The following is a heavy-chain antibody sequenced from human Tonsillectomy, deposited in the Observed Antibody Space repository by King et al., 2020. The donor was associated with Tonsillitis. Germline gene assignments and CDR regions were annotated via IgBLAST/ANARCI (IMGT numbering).Heavy chain of an antibody. J-gene: IGHJ4*02. Sequence: VQLVESGGGLVQPGGSLRLSCAASGFNFTNYWMHWVRQAPGKGLVWVSRMNTDGSITRYADSVKGRFTISRDNAKNTMYLQMNSLRADDTAVYYCARGAGGYSYGWGQGTLVTVS. CDR1: GFNFTNYW. CDR3: ARGAGGYSYG. D-gene: IGHD5-18*01. V-gene: IGHV3-74*01. CDR2: MNTDGSIT.